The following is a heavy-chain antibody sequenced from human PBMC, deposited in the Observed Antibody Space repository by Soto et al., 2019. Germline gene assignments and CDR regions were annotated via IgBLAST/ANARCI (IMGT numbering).Heavy chain of an antibody. D-gene: IGHD3-10*01. CDR1: GGSISSGGYY. J-gene: IGHJ6*02. CDR3: ARDVEIWFGELSTSANYYYGLDV. Sequence: QVQLQESGPGLVKPSQTLSLTCTVSGGSISSGGYYWTWIRQHPEKGLEWLGYIYYSGSTHYNPSLKSRATSAADTSKNQFSVDLNFVTGADTALYYCARDVEIWFGELSTSANYYYGLDVWGQGTTVTVSS. V-gene: IGHV4-31*03. CDR2: IYYSGST.